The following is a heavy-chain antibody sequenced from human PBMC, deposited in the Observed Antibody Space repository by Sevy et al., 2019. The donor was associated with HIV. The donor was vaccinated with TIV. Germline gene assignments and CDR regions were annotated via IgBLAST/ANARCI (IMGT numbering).Heavy chain of an antibody. CDR3: ARGQYSFGYWREFDY. Sequence: SETLSLTCTVSGASISTYYWSWIRQPPGKGLEWIGYIYYSGSTNYNPSLTSRVTISVDTSKNQFSLKLSSVTAADTAVYYCARGQYSFGYWREFDYWGQGTLVTVSS. CDR2: IYYSGST. CDR1: GASISTYY. D-gene: IGHD5-18*01. J-gene: IGHJ4*02. V-gene: IGHV4-59*01.